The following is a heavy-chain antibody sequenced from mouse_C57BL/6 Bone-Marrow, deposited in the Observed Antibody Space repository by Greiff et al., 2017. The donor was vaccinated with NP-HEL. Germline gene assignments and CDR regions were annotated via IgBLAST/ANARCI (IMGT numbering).Heavy chain of an antibody. CDR2: IYPGDGDT. J-gene: IGHJ3*01. V-gene: IGHV1-82*01. Sequence: QVQLQQSGPELVKPGASVKISCKASGYAFSSSWMNWVKQRPGKGLEWIGRIYPGDGDTNYNGKFKGKATLTADKSSSTAYMQLSSLTSEDPAVYFCARWGLRGSNWFAYWGQGTLVTVSA. CDR3: ARWGLRGSNWFAY. CDR1: GYAFSSSW. D-gene: IGHD1-1*01.